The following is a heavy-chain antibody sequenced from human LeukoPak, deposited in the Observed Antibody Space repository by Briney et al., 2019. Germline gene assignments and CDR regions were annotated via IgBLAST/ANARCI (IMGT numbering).Heavy chain of an antibody. D-gene: IGHD5-18*01. V-gene: IGHV3-30*02. Sequence: GGSLRLSCAASGFTFSSYGMHWVRQAPGKGLEWVAFIRYDGSNKYHADSVKGRFTISRDNSKNTLYLQMNSLRAEDTALYYCAKDQGRIQLYLLPYFDYWGQGTLVTVSS. J-gene: IGHJ4*02. CDR2: IRYDGSNK. CDR1: GFTFSSYG. CDR3: AKDQGRIQLYLLPYFDY.